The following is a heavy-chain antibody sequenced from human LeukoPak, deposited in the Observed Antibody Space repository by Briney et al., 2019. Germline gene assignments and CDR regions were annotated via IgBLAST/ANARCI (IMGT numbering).Heavy chain of an antibody. CDR1: GYTFTSYD. CDR2: MKPNGGDT. D-gene: IGHD3-3*01. J-gene: IGHJ4*02. V-gene: IGHV1-8*03. Sequence: GASVKVSCKASGYTFTSYDINWVRQATGQGLEWMGWMKPNGGDTGYAQKFRGRVTITRDTSISTAYMELSSLRSEDTAVYYCARGLPSAIFGVATSDWGQGTLVTVSS. CDR3: ARGLPSAIFGVATSD.